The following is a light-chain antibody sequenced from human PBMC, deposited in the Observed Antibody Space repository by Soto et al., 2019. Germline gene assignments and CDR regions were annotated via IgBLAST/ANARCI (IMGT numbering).Light chain of an antibody. J-gene: IGKJ4*01. CDR3: QQYNKYPLT. V-gene: IGKV1-16*01. CDR1: QDIDEY. Sequence: DIQMTQSPSSLSASIGDRVIITCRASQDIDEYVAWYQQQPGKAPKSLIFAASSLQTGVPSRFSGSGSGTHFTLTISSLQPEDAATYFCQQYNKYPLTFGGGIKVEIK. CDR2: AAS.